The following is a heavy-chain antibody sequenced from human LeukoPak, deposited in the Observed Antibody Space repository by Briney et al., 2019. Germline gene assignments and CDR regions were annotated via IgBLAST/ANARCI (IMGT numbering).Heavy chain of an antibody. D-gene: IGHD5-18*01. CDR2: IRFDGSYK. Sequence: GGSLRLSCAASGFTFNSYGMHWVRQAPGKGLEWVAFIRFDGSYKYYADSVKGRFTISRDNSKNTLYLQMNSLRAEDTAVYYCAKGGDFIQLWQDYWGQGTLVTVSS. V-gene: IGHV3-30*02. CDR3: AKGGDFIQLWQDY. CDR1: GFTFNSYG. J-gene: IGHJ4*02.